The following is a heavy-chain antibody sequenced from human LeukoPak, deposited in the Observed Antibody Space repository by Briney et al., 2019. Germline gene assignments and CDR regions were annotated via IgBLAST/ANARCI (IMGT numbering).Heavy chain of an antibody. CDR3: ARAMDV. CDR1: GFTLRNYG. J-gene: IGHJ6*02. Sequence: GGSLRLSCEASGFTLRNYGMHWVRQAPGKGLEWVANIKQDESEEYYVDSVKGRFTISRDNAKNSLYLQMNSLRAEDTAVYYCARAMDVWGQGTTVTVFS. V-gene: IGHV3-7*03. CDR2: IKQDESEE.